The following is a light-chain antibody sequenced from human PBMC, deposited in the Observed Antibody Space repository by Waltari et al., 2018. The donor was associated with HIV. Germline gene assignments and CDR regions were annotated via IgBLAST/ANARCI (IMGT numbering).Light chain of an antibody. CDR1: QRIGSY. J-gene: IGKJ2*03. CDR3: HQYSDWLFS. CDR2: ERS. V-gene: IGKV3-15*01. Sequence: EIVLTQSPATLSVSPGERVTLSCRASQRIGSYLAWFQQKPGQVPSLLIYERSVRATGIPARFSGSGSGTEFTLTIGSLQYEDCAVYFCHQYSDWLFSFGQGTKLDIK.